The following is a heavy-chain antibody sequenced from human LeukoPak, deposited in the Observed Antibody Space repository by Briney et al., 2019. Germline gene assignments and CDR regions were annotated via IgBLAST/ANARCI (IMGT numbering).Heavy chain of an antibody. Sequence: GSLRLSCAASGFTFSSYEMNWVRQAPGKGLEWIGEINHSGSTNYNPSLKSRVTISVDTSKNQFSLKLSSVTAADTAVYYCARGRGYSSSWYYWGQGTLVTVSS. V-gene: IGHV4-34*01. J-gene: IGHJ4*02. D-gene: IGHD6-13*01. CDR2: INHSGST. CDR1: GFTFSSYE. CDR3: ARGRGYSSSWYY.